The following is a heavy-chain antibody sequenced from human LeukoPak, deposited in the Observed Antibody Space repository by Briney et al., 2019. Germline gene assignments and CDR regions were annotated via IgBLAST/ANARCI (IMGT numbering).Heavy chain of an antibody. V-gene: IGHV3-21*06. CDR1: GFTLSNYS. CDR2: ISPKAIYT. CDR3: VRDFLGESGAGGP. J-gene: IGHJ5*02. Sequence: PGGSLRLSCAASGFTLSNYSMNWVRQAPGKGGERVSSISPKAIYTLYADSMKGRFTISRDNARNLLFLEGNGLRAEDTGVFYCVRDFLGESGAGGPWGQGTLVTVSS. D-gene: IGHD3-10*01.